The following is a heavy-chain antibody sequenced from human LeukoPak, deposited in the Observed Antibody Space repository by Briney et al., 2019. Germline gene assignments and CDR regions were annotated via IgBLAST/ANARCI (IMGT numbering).Heavy chain of an antibody. CDR3: TRHSGSYLGFDY. CDR1: GFTFSGSA. D-gene: IGHD1-26*01. CDR2: IRSKANSYAT. Sequence: GGSLSLSCAASGFTFSGSAMHWVRQASGKGLEWVGRIRSKANSYATAYAASVKGRFTISRDDSKNTAYLQMNSLKTEDTAVYYCTRHSGSYLGFDYWGQGTLVTVSS. V-gene: IGHV3-73*01. J-gene: IGHJ4*02.